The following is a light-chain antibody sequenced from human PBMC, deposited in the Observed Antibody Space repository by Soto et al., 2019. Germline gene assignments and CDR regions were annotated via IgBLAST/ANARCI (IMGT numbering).Light chain of an antibody. V-gene: IGKV3-20*01. CDR1: ESVSITY. Sequence: EVVLTQSPGTLSLSPGERATLSCRASESVSITYLGWYQQKPGQAPRLLISGSSNRATDIPDRFSGSGSGTDFTLTISRLAHEDFAMYYCQQYGVSPWTFGQGTKVEVK. J-gene: IGKJ1*01. CDR3: QQYGVSPWT. CDR2: GSS.